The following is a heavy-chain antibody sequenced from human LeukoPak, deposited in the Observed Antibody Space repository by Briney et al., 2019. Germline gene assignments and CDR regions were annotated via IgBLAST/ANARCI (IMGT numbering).Heavy chain of an antibody. Sequence: EASVKVSCKASGYTFTGYYMHWVRQAPGRGLEWMGWINPNSGGTNYAQKFQGRVTITADESTSTAYMELSSLRSEDTAVYYCARVHDFWSGPPHNWFDPWGQGTLVTVSS. D-gene: IGHD3-3*01. CDR2: INPNSGGT. CDR1: GYTFTGYY. CDR3: ARVHDFWSGPPHNWFDP. V-gene: IGHV1-2*02. J-gene: IGHJ5*02.